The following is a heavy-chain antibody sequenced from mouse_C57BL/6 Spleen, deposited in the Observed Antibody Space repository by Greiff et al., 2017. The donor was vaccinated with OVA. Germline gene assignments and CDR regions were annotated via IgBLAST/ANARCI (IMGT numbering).Heavy chain of an antibody. CDR3: ASPHYYGSEDYFDY. V-gene: IGHV1-59*01. CDR2: IDPSDSYT. D-gene: IGHD1-1*01. J-gene: IGHJ2*01. Sequence: QVQLKQPGAELVRPGTSVKLSCKASGYTFTSYWMHWVKQRPGQGLEWIGVIDPSDSYTNYNQKFKGKATLTVDTSSSTAYMQLSSLTSEDSAVYYCASPHYYGSEDYFDYWGQGTTLTVSS. CDR1: GYTFTSYW.